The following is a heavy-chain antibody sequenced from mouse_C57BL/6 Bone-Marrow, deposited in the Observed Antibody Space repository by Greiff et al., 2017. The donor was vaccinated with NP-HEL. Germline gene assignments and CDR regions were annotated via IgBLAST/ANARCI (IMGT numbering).Heavy chain of an antibody. CDR3: ARLITTVVANYYAMDY. D-gene: IGHD1-1*01. J-gene: IGHJ4*01. Sequence: QVQLKESGAELMKPGASVKLSCKATGYTFTGYWLEWVKQRPGHGLEWIGEILPGSGSTNYNEKFKGKATFTADTSSNTAYMQLSSLTTEDSAIYYCARLITTVVANYYAMDYWGQGTSVTVSS. CDR1: GYTFTGYW. CDR2: ILPGSGST. V-gene: IGHV1-9*01.